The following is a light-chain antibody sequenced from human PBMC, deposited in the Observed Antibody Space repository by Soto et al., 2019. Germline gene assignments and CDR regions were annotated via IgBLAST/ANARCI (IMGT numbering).Light chain of an antibody. V-gene: IGLV1-44*01. CDR2: ING. CDR1: SSNIGSNT. J-gene: IGLJ3*02. CDR3: AAWDDSLSTWV. Sequence: QSVLTQPPSASGTPGQRVTISCSGSSSNIGSNTINWYQQLPGTAPKLLIFINGQRPSGVPDRFSGSKSGTSASLAITGLHSEDEADYYCAAWDDSLSTWVFGGGTKLTVL.